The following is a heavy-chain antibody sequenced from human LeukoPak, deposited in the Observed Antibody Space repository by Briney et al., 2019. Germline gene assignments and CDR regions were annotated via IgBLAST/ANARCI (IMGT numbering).Heavy chain of an antibody. CDR1: GFTFSSYA. CDR2: ISGSSGST. CDR3: AKGYYYDSSGYYSPEYFQH. Sequence: GGSLRLSCAASGFTFSSYAMSWVRQAPGKGLEWVSAISGSSGSTYYADSVKGRFTISRDNSKNTLYLQMNSLRAEDTAVYYCAKGYYYDSSGYYSPEYFQHWGQGTLVTVSS. V-gene: IGHV3-23*01. D-gene: IGHD3-22*01. J-gene: IGHJ1*01.